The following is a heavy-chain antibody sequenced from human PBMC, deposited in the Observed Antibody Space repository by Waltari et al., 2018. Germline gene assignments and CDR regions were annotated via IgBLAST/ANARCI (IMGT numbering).Heavy chain of an antibody. J-gene: IGHJ4*02. Sequence: QVQLVQSGAEVKKPGSSVKVSCKASGGTFSSYTITWVRPAPGQGLEWMGGIIPIFGTTMYAQKLQGRVTITADKSTSTAYMELSSLRFDDTAMYFCARDLPYGSGTYYNSPAGFWGQGTLVTVSS. CDR1: GGTFSSYT. D-gene: IGHD3-10*01. V-gene: IGHV1-69*06. CDR3: ARDLPYGSGTYYNSPAGF. CDR2: IIPIFGTT.